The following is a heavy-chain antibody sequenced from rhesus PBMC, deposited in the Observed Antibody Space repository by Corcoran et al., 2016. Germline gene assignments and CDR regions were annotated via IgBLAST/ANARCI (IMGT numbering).Heavy chain of an antibody. J-gene: IGHJ5-2*02. D-gene: IGHD4-29*01. V-gene: IGHV4S7*01. CDR3: ARDGTVATTDSLDV. Sequence: QVQLQESGPGLVKPSETLSLTCAVYGGSISDYYYWSSIRQPPGKGLEWIGQIYGGSGSTYYNPSLKSRVTVSKDTSKNQFSLKLSSVTAADTAVYYCARDGTVATTDSLDVWGRGVLVTVSS. CDR2: IYGGSGST. CDR1: GGSISDYYY.